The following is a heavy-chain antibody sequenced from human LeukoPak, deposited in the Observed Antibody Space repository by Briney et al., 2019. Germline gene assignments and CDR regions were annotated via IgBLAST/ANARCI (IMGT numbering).Heavy chain of an antibody. CDR1: GGSISNHY. Sequence: PSETLSLTCTVSGGSISNHYCTWIRQPPGTGLEFIGYIYYSGSPNYNPSLKSRVTISMDTSKNQFSLNLISVTAADTAMYYCARAVFDSSSLSNWGQGTLVTVSS. CDR3: ARAVFDSSSLSN. CDR2: IYYSGSP. J-gene: IGHJ4*02. V-gene: IGHV4-59*11. D-gene: IGHD6-13*01.